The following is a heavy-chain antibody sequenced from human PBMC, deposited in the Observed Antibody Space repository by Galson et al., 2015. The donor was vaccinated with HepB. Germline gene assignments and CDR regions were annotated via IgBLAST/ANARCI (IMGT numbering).Heavy chain of an antibody. CDR1: GFTFSSYS. Sequence: SLRLSCAAFGFTFSSYSMNWVRQAPGKGLEWVSSISSSSSYIFYADSLKGRFTISRDNAKNSLYLQMSSLRAEDTAVYYCARDIGNIVASIMSDYWGQGTLVTVSS. D-gene: IGHD5-12*01. J-gene: IGHJ4*02. CDR2: ISSSSSYI. CDR3: ARDIGNIVASIMSDY. V-gene: IGHV3-21*01.